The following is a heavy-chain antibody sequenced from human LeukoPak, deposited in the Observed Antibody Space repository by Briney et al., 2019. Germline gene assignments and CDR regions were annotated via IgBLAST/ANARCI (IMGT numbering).Heavy chain of an antibody. CDR3: AREGNAGGVGYFDY. J-gene: IGHJ4*02. CDR1: GFTFSSYS. CDR2: ISSSSSYI. D-gene: IGHD3-3*01. Sequence: KPGGSLRLSCAASGFTFSSYSMNWVRQAPGKGLEWVSSISSSSSYIYYADSVKGRFTISRDNAKNSLYLQMNSLRAEDTAVYYCAREGNAGGVGYFDYWGQGTLVTVSS. V-gene: IGHV3-21*04.